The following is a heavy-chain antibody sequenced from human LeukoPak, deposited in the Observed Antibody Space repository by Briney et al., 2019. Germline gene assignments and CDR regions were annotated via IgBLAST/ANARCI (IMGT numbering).Heavy chain of an antibody. Sequence: SETLSLTRTVSVGSISSYYWSWLRQPDGKGLEWIGRIYTSGSTNYNPSLKSRVTMSVDTYKNQFSLKLSSVTAADTAVYYCAGRFLEWLPNAFDIWGQGTMVTVSS. J-gene: IGHJ3*02. CDR3: AGRFLEWLPNAFDI. V-gene: IGHV4-4*07. D-gene: IGHD3-3*01. CDR2: IYTSGST. CDR1: VGSISSYY.